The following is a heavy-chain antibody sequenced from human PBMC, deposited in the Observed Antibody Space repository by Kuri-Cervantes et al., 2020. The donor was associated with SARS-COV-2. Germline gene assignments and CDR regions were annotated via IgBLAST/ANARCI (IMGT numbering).Heavy chain of an antibody. CDR3: TRCSYYDGAGYRQDAFDM. D-gene: IGHD3-22*01. V-gene: IGHV3-48*03. Sequence: GESLKISCAASGFPFSSYEINWVRQAPGRGLEWLSYISNTGSTIYYADSVKGRFNISRDNAKNSLSLQMNSLRAEDTAVYYCTRCSYYDGAGYRQDAFDMWGQGTMVTVSS. J-gene: IGHJ3*02. CDR1: GFPFSSYE. CDR2: ISNTGSTI.